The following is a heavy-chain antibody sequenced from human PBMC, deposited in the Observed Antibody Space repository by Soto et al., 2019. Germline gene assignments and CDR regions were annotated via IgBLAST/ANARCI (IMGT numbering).Heavy chain of an antibody. CDR2: ISYDGSNK. Sequence: GGSLRLSCAASGFTFSSYAMHWVRQAPGKGLEWVAVISYDGSNKYYADSVKGRFTISRDNSKNTLYLQMNSLRAEDTAVYYCARDPYYYDSSGYYDYWGQGTLVTVSS. CDR1: GFTFSSYA. V-gene: IGHV3-30-3*01. D-gene: IGHD3-22*01. J-gene: IGHJ4*02. CDR3: ARDPYYYDSSGYYDY.